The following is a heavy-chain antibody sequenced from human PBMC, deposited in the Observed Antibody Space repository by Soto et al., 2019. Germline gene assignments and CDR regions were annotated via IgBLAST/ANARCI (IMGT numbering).Heavy chain of an antibody. CDR2: INADNGNT. CDR1: GYTFTSYA. J-gene: IGHJ5*02. V-gene: IGHV1-3*01. Sequence: ASVKVSCKASGYTFTSYAMHWVRQAPGQRLEWMGWINADNGNTKYSQKFQGRVTITRDTSASTAYMELSSLRSEDTAVYYCARYCSGGSCYPGWGFDPWGQGTLVTVSS. CDR3: ARYCSGGSCYPGWGFDP. D-gene: IGHD2-15*01.